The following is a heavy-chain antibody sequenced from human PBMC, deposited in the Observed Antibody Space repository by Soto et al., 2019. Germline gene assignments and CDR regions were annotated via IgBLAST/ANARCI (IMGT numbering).Heavy chain of an antibody. CDR3: ARDKITGLLDY. Sequence: QVQLQQWGAGLLKPSETLSLTCAVYGWSFSGYYWTWIRQPPGTGLEWIGEINHSGSTNYNPSLQSRVTISVDTSKNPFSLKLTSVTAADTAVYYCARDKITGLLDYWGQGTLVTVSS. J-gene: IGHJ4*02. V-gene: IGHV4-34*01. CDR2: INHSGST. CDR1: GWSFSGYY. D-gene: IGHD2-8*02.